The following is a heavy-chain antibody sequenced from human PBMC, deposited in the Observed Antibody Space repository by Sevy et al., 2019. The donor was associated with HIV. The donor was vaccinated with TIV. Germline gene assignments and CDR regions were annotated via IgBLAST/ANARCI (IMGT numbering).Heavy chain of an antibody. V-gene: IGHV3-30*04. J-gene: IGHJ4*02. Sequence: GGSLRLSCAASGFTFSSYAMHWVRQAPGKGLEWVAVISYDGSNKYYADSVKGRFTISRDNSKNTLYLQMNSLRAEDTAVYYCARDQAYYYDSSGYYGYWGQGTLVTVSS. CDR2: ISYDGSNK. D-gene: IGHD3-22*01. CDR1: GFTFSSYA. CDR3: ARDQAYYYDSSGYYGY.